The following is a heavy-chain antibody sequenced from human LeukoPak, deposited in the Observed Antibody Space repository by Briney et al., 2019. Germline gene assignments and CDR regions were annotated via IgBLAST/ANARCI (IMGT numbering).Heavy chain of an antibody. V-gene: IGHV4-59*11. CDR3: ARAKAAGSYDF. D-gene: IGHD6-13*01. CDR1: GSSIGSHY. CDR2: THFSGSS. J-gene: IGHJ4*02. Sequence: SETLSLTCSVSGSSIGSHYWTWIRQPPGKGLEWIGYTHFSGSSNYNPSLKSRATTSLDRAKNQISLTLTSVTAADTAVYFCARAKAAGSYDFWGQGTLVTVSS.